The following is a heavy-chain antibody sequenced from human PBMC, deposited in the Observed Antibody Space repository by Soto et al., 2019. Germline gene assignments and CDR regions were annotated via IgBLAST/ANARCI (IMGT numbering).Heavy chain of an antibody. CDR3: ARAEQKSITIFGVVITKGGGMDV. Sequence: GGSLRLSCAASGFTFSSYSMNWVRQAPGKGLEWVSYISSSSTIYYADSVKGRFTISRDNAKNSLYLQMNSLRDEDTAVYYCARAEQKSITIFGVVITKGGGMDVWGQGTTVTVSS. CDR2: ISSSSTI. D-gene: IGHD3-3*01. CDR1: GFTFSSYS. V-gene: IGHV3-48*02. J-gene: IGHJ6*02.